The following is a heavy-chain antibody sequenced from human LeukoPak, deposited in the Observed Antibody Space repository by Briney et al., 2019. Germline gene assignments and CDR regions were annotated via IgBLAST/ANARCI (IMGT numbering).Heavy chain of an antibody. D-gene: IGHD6-6*01. V-gene: IGHV4-61*02. CDR3: ARGSSALDC. Sequence: SETLSLTCTVSGGSISSGSYYWSWIRQPAGKGLEWIGRIYTSGSTNYNPSLKSRVTISVDTSKNQFSLKLSSVTAADTAVYYCARGSSALDCWGQGTLVTVSS. CDR2: IYTSGST. CDR1: GGSISSGSYY. J-gene: IGHJ4*02.